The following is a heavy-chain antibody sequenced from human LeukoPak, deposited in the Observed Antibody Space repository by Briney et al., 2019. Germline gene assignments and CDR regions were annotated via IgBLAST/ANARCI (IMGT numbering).Heavy chain of an antibody. D-gene: IGHD6-19*01. Sequence: QPGESLRLSCAASGFTVSSNYMSWVRQAPGKGLEWVSVIYSGGNTYYADSVKGRFTISRDNSKNTLYLQMNSLRAEDTAVYYCARFFSGGASSFDYWGQGTLVTVSS. CDR1: GFTVSSNY. CDR3: ARFFSGGASSFDY. CDR2: IYSGGNT. V-gene: IGHV3-53*01. J-gene: IGHJ4*02.